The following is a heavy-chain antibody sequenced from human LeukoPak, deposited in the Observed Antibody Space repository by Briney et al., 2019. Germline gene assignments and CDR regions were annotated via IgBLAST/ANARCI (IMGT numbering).Heavy chain of an antibody. Sequence: SETLSLTCAVSGGSISSGGYSWSWIRQPPGKGLEWIGYIYYSGSTYYNPSLKSRVTISVDTSRNQFSLKLSSVTAADTAVYYCASRTDFRIAVAGIAGNWFDPWGQGTLVTVSS. CDR2: IYYSGST. V-gene: IGHV4-30-4*07. D-gene: IGHD6-19*01. J-gene: IGHJ5*02. CDR1: GGSISSGGYS. CDR3: ASRTDFRIAVAGIAGNWFDP.